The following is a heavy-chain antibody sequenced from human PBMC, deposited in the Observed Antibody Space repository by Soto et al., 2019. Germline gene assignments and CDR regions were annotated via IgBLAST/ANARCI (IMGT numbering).Heavy chain of an antibody. Sequence: HVQLVQSGAEMKKPGSSVKVSCQASGDTFTSHTITWVRQAPGQGLEWVGRIIPMLGITDYAQRLQGRVTITADKSTSTASLELRNLRSEDTARYYCARDQYSSTSTCFGYIDVWGGGTTVIVSS. V-gene: IGHV1-69*08. CDR3: ARDQYSSTSTCFGYIDV. CDR1: GDTFTSHT. CDR2: IIPMLGIT. D-gene: IGHD2-2*01. J-gene: IGHJ6*03.